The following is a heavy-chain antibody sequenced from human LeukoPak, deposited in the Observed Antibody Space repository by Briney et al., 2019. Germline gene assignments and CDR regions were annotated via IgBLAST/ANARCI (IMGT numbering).Heavy chain of an antibody. V-gene: IGHV1-69*05. Sequence: ASVKVSCKASGGTFSSYAISWVRQAPGQGLEWMGGIIPIFGTANYAQKLQGRVTMTTDTSTSTAYMELRSLRSDDTAVYYCAIGGYCSGGSCPSYYYYGMDVWGQGTTVTVSS. J-gene: IGHJ6*02. D-gene: IGHD2-15*01. CDR2: IIPIFGTA. CDR3: AIGGYCSGGSCPSYYYYGMDV. CDR1: GGTFSSYA.